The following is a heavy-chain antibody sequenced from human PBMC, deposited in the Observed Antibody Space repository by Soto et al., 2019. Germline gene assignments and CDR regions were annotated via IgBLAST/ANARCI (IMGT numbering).Heavy chain of an antibody. Sequence: GGSLRLSCAASGFTFYDYAMHWVRQAPGKGLERVSGISWNSGSIGYADSVKGRFTISRDNAKNSLYLQMNSLRAEDTALYYCARGSGSFHYHLAYWGQGTLVTVSS. J-gene: IGHJ4*02. CDR1: GFTFYDYA. CDR2: ISWNSGSI. D-gene: IGHD3-10*01. CDR3: ARGSGSFHYHLAY. V-gene: IGHV3-9*01.